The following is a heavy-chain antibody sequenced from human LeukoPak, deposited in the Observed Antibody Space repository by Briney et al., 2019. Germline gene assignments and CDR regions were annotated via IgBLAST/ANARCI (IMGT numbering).Heavy chain of an antibody. D-gene: IGHD3-3*01. CDR3: ARDFWSGFFSLGY. V-gene: IGHV3-30*04. J-gene: IGHJ4*02. CDR2: ISYDGSNK. Sequence: GRSVRLSCAASGFTFSSYTIHWVRQAPGKGLEWVAVISYDGSNKYYADSVKGRFTISRDNSKNTLYLQINSLRAEDTAVYYCARDFWSGFFSLGYWGQGTLVTVSS. CDR1: GFTFSSYT.